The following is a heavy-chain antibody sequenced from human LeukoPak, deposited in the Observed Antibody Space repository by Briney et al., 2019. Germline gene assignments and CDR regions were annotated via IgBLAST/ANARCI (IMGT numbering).Heavy chain of an antibody. V-gene: IGHV1-2*02. CDR3: ARERGTLAVAVDAVDI. J-gene: IGHJ3*02. CDR1: GYTFTDYF. CDR2: INPNSGGT. Sequence: ASVKVSCKASGYTFTDYFLHWVRQAPGQGLEWMGWINPNSGGTNYAQKFQGRVTMTRDTSINTAYMEVRRLTSDDTAVYYCARERGTLAVAVDAVDIWGQGTMVTVSS. D-gene: IGHD6-19*01.